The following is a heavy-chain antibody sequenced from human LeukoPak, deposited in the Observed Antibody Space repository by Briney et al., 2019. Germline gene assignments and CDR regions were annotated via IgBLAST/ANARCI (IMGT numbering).Heavy chain of an antibody. D-gene: IGHD6-13*01. V-gene: IGHV4-38-2*01. CDR1: GYSISSGYY. Sequence: SETLSLTCAVSGYSISSGYYWGWIRQPPGKGLEWIGGIYHSGSTYYNPSLKSRVTISVDTSKNQSSLKLSSVTAADTAVYYCARYSHYFDYWGQGTLVTVSS. CDR2: IYHSGST. CDR3: ARYSHYFDY. J-gene: IGHJ4*02.